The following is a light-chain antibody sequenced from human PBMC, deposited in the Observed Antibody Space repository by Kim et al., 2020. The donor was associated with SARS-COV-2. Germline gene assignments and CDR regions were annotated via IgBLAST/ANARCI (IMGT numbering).Light chain of an antibody. CDR2: AAS. CDR3: LQHNSYPWT. J-gene: IGKJ1*01. CDR1: QSISND. Sequence: DIQMTQSPSSLSASVGDRVTITCRASQSISNDLGWFQQKPGKAPKRLIYAASSLQSGVPSRFSGSAFGTQFTLTISSLQPEDFATYYCLQHNSYPWTFGQGTKVDIK. V-gene: IGKV1-17*01.